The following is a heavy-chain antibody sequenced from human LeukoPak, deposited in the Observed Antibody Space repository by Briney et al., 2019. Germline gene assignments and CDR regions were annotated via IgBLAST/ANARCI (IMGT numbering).Heavy chain of an antibody. CDR3: EREGVGVVVPAAIRNAQNWFDP. V-gene: IGHV1-69*06. J-gene: IGHJ5*02. CDR2: IIPIFGTA. D-gene: IGHD2-2*01. CDR1: GGTFSSYA. Sequence: ASVKVSCKASGGTFSSYAISWVRQAPGQGLEWRGGIIPIFGTANYAQKFQGRVTITADKSTSTAYMELSSLRSEDTAVYYCEREGVGVVVPAAIRNAQNWFDPWGQGTLVTVSS.